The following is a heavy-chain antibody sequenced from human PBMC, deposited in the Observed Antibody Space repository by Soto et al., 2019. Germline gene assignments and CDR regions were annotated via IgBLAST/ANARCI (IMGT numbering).Heavy chain of an antibody. D-gene: IGHD6-19*01. V-gene: IGHV4-31*03. J-gene: IGHJ5*02. CDR2: FYSSGSI. CDR1: GYSITAGGYY. CDR3: ARMYSSGSGWFHP. Sequence: LSLTCFVSGYSITAGGYYWRWIRHHPGTGLEWIGSFYSSGSIIYNPSLRSRVSISADTSSNQFSMSLTSVTAADTARYYCARMYSSGSGWFHPWGQGTLVTVSS.